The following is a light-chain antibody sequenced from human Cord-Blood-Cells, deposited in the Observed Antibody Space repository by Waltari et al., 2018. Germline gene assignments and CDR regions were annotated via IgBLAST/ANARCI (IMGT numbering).Light chain of an antibody. J-gene: IGLJ2*01. Sequence: HSALNQPPSAFGSPGTSITIPFPDSSSHVSGYNCLSWYQQHPGKAPKLMIYEVSKRPSGVPDRFSGSKSGNTASLTVSGLQAEDEADYYCSSYAGSNNVVFGGGTKLTVL. CDR2: EVS. V-gene: IGLV2-8*01. CDR3: SSYAGSNNVV. CDR1: SSHVSGYNC.